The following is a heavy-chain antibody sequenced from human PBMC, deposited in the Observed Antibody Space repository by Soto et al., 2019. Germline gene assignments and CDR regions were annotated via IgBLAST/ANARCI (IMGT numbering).Heavy chain of an antibody. CDR2: ISSSSSTI. D-gene: IGHD3-22*01. V-gene: IGHV3-48*02. CDR1: GFTFSSYS. J-gene: IGHJ3*02. Sequence: GGSLRLSCAASGFTFSSYSMNWVRQAPGKGLEWVSYISSSSSTIYYADSVKGRFTISRDNAKNSLYLQMNSLRDEDTAVYYCARDPKYYDSSGREAFDIWGQGTMVTVSS. CDR3: ARDPKYYDSSGREAFDI.